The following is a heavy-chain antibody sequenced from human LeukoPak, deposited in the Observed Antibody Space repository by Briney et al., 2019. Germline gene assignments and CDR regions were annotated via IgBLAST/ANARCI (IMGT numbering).Heavy chain of an antibody. V-gene: IGHV3-33*01. D-gene: IGHD6-19*01. CDR1: GFAFSSYG. CDR3: ARDGGWSLDY. Sequence: GRSLRLPCAASGFAFSSYGMHWVRQASGKGLEWVAVIWYDGSNKYYADSVKGRFTISRDNSKNTLYLQMNSLRAEDTAVYYCARDGGWSLDYWGQGTLVTVSS. J-gene: IGHJ4*02. CDR2: IWYDGSNK.